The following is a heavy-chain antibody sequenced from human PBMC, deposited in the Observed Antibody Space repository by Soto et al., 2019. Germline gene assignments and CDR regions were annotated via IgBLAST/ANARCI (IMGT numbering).Heavy chain of an antibody. Sequence: QVQLVESGGGVVQPGRSLRRSCAASGFTFSSYGMHWVRQAPGKRLEWVAVIWYDGSNKYYADSVKGRFTISRDNSKNTLYLQMNSLRAEDTAVYYCARAYGPWWYFDRWGRGTLVTVSA. CDR1: GFTFSSYG. J-gene: IGHJ2*01. D-gene: IGHD3-10*01. V-gene: IGHV3-33*01. CDR2: IWYDGSNK. CDR3: ARAYGPWWYFDR.